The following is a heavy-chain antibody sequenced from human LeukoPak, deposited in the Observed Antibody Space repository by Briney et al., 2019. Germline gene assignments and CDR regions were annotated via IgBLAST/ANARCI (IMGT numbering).Heavy chain of an antibody. J-gene: IGHJ4*02. CDR2: IRCDSSYI. D-gene: IGHD2-15*01. CDR1: GFTFSDYT. CDR3: ARDPNVLGNTPYYFDC. V-gene: IGHV3-21*01. Sequence: GGSLRLSCAASGFTFSDYTMTWVRQAPGKGLEWVASIRCDSSYIDYADSVKGRFTISRDNAKNSLFLKTDTLRGDDTGIYYFARDPNVLGNTPYYFDCWGQGALVTVSS.